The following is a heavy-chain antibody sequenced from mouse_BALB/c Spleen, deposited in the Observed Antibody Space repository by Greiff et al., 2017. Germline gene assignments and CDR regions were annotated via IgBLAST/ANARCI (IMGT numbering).Heavy chain of an antibody. CDR3: ARMGDYDTYAMDY. CDR2: IDPANGNT. Sequence: EVQLQQSGAELVKPGASVKLSCTASGFNIKDTYMHWVKQRPEQGLEWIGRIDPANGNTKYDPKFQGKATITADTSSNTAYLQLSSLTSEDTAVYYCARMGDYDTYAMDYWGQGTSVTVSA. J-gene: IGHJ4*01. CDR1: GFNIKDTY. V-gene: IGHV14-3*02. D-gene: IGHD2-4*01.